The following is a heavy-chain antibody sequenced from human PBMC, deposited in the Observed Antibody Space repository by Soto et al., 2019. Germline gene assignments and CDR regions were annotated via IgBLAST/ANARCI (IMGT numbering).Heavy chain of an antibody. V-gene: IGHV2-5*02. D-gene: IGHD3-9*01. CDR1: GFSLSTNGVA. J-gene: IGHJ4*02. Sequence: KESGPTLVKPTQTLTLTCTFSGFSLSTNGVALVWIRQPPGQALEWLALVYWDDDKRYSPSLKSRLNITQDTSKNQVVLTMTNRHPADTATYYCADWFVGALDFESWGQGTLVTVSS. CDR3: ADWFVGALDFES. CDR2: VYWDDDK.